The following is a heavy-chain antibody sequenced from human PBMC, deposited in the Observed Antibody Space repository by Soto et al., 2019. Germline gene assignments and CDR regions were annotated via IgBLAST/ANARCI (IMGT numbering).Heavy chain of an antibody. J-gene: IGHJ4*02. CDR2: VSANGVIT. V-gene: IGHV3-23*01. CDR1: EFTFSAYT. D-gene: IGHD4-17*01. CDR3: AKAPVTFYYGGQIGDDS. Sequence: PGGSLRLSCAAYEFTFSAYTMNWVRQAPGKGMEWVSSVSANGVITYYADSVKGRFTISRDNYKNRVYLQMNSLRGDDTAIYYCAKAPVTFYYGGQIGDDSWGQGTLVTLSS.